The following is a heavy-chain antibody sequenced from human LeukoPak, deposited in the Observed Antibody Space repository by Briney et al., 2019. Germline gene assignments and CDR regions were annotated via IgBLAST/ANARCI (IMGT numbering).Heavy chain of an antibody. CDR3: AKIPNSSSWYFDY. D-gene: IGHD6-13*01. CDR2: FSGGGAST. V-gene: IGHV3-23*01. CDR1: GFTFSSYG. J-gene: IGHJ4*02. Sequence: QPGGSLRLSCAASGFTFSSYGMSWVRQAPGKGLEWVSAFSGGGASTYYADSVKGRFTISRDNSKNTLYLQMNSLRAEDTAVYYCAKIPNSSSWYFDYWGQGTLVTVSS.